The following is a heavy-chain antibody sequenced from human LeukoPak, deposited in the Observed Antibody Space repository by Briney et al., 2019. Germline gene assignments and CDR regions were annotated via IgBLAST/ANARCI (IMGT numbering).Heavy chain of an antibody. J-gene: IGHJ4*02. CDR1: GYTFTNYD. D-gene: IGHD3-9*01. CDR3: ARDAIGLRYFDWSGYTSYFDY. CDR2: ISAYNGNT. V-gene: IGHV1-18*01. Sequence: GASVKVSCKTSGYTFTNYDINWVRQAPGQGLEWMGWISAYNGNTNYAQKLQGRVTMTTDTSTSTAYMELRSLRSDDTAVYYCARDAIGLRYFDWSGYTSYFDYWGQGTLVTVSS.